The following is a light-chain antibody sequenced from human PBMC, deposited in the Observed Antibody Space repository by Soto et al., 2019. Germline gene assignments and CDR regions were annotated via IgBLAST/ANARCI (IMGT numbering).Light chain of an antibody. CDR3: QQRSNWPXEVT. CDR1: QSVSSY. Sequence: EIVLTQSPATLSLSPGERATLSCRASQSVSSYLAWYQQKPGQAPRLLIYDASNRATGIPARFSGSGSGTDFTLTISSLEPEDFAVYYCQQRSNWPXEVTFGQGTRLEI. CDR2: DAS. J-gene: IGKJ5*01. V-gene: IGKV3-11*01.